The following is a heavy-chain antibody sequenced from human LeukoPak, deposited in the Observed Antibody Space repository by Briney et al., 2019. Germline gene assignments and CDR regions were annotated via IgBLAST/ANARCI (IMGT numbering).Heavy chain of an antibody. CDR3: ARALPGGVSISSSV. CDR2: ISGYNGNT. V-gene: IGHV1-18*01. J-gene: IGHJ4*02. CDR1: GYTFTNYG. D-gene: IGHD3-3*02. Sequence: GASVKVSCKASGYTFTNYGFTWVRQAPGQGLEWMGWISGYNGNTKYAQKFQDGVTITTDKSASTSHLELRSLTYDDTAVYYCARALPGGVSISSSVWGQGTLVTV.